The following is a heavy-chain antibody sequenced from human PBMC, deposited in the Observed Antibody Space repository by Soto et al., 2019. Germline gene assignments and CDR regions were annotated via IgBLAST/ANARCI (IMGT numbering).Heavy chain of an antibody. CDR1: GFTFRRHA. D-gene: IGHD6-13*01. CDR2: ISTDGRDK. Sequence: QVQLVESGGGVVQPGRSLRLSCAASGFTFRRHAMHWVRQAPGKGLEWVAVISTDGRDKYHADSVKGRFTISRDNSKNTLYLQMNSLRAEDTAVYYCAKDHDLAAAGYYFDYWGQGTLVTVSS. CDR3: AKDHDLAAAGYYFDY. V-gene: IGHV3-30*04. J-gene: IGHJ4*02.